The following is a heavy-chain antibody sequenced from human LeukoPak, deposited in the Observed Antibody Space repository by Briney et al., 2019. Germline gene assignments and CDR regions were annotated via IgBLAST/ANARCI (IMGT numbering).Heavy chain of an antibody. D-gene: IGHD1-26*01. CDR3: AKDKGAGATQSLDY. CDR1: GFTFSNYD. Sequence: GGSLRLSCAASGFTFSNYDMSWVRQAPGKGLEWVSAISGSGGSTYYADSVKGRFTISRDNSKNTLYLQMNSLRAEDTAVYYCAKDKGAGATQSLDYWGQGTLVTVSS. CDR2: ISGSGGST. J-gene: IGHJ4*02. V-gene: IGHV3-23*01.